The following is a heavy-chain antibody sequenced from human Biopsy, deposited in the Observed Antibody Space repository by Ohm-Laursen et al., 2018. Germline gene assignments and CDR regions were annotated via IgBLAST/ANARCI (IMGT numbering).Heavy chain of an antibody. D-gene: IGHD4-23*01. CDR3: ARGSNEYGGLYFPH. V-gene: IGHV4-59*11. CDR1: GGSLTGHY. CDR2: VSHTGYT. J-gene: IGHJ1*01. Sequence: ATLSLTCTVSGGSLTGHYWTWFRQPPGQGLAWIGHVSHTGYTSYKSSLKSRVTISLDTSRKHFSLRLTSLAAADTAVYYCARGSNEYGGLYFPHWGQGTLVTVSS.